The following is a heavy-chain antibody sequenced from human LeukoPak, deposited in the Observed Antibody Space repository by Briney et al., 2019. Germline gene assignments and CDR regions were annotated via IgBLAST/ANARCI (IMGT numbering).Heavy chain of an antibody. D-gene: IGHD1-26*01. V-gene: IGHV1-2*06. CDR2: INPNSGGT. CDR3: ARRLSGSYLDY. J-gene: IGHJ4*02. Sequence: ASVTVSCKASGYTFTGYYMHWVRQAPGQGLEWMGRINPNSGGTNYAQKFQGRVTMTRDTSISTAYMELSRLRSDDTAVYYCARRLSGSYLDYWGQGTLVTVSS. CDR1: GYTFTGYY.